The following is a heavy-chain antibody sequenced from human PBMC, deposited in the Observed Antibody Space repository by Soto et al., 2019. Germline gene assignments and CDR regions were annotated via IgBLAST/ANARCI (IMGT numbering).Heavy chain of an antibody. CDR2: ISYDGSNK. V-gene: IGHV3-30*18. Sequence: GGSLRLSCAASGFTFSSYGMHWVRQAPGKGLEWVAVISYDGSNKYYADSVKGRFTISRDNSKNTLYLQMNSLRAEDTAVYYCGKDRGVGATTDYYYGMDVWGQGXTGTVSS. D-gene: IGHD1-26*01. J-gene: IGHJ6*02. CDR3: GKDRGVGATTDYYYGMDV. CDR1: GFTFSSYG.